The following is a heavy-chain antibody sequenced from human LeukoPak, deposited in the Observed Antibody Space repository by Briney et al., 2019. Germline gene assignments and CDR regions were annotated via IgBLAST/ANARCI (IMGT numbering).Heavy chain of an antibody. D-gene: IGHD3-16*01. CDR3: ARGLSNSRRTLLGLDY. Sequence: SETLSLTCTVSGGSFSSSTYYWGWIRQPPGKVQEWIGSMYYSGSTYSNQSLKSRVTISVDTSKNQFSLKLSSVTAADTAVYYCARGLSNSRRTLLGLDYWGQGTLVTVSS. CDR2: MYYSGST. V-gene: IGHV4-39*07. CDR1: GGSFSSSTYY. J-gene: IGHJ4*02.